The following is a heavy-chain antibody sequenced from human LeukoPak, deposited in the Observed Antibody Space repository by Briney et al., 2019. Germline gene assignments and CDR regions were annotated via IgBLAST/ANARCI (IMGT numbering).Heavy chain of an antibody. D-gene: IGHD4-17*01. J-gene: IGHJ4*02. CDR3: ARDPDDYGDYSYCDY. V-gene: IGHV3-33*01. CDR1: GFTFSSYG. Sequence: GRSLRLSCAASGFTFSSYGMHWVRQAPGKGLEWVAVIWYDGSNKYYADPVKGRFTISRDNSKNTLFPQMNSLRAEDTAVYYCARDPDDYGDYSYCDYWGQGTLVSVSS. CDR2: IWYDGSNK.